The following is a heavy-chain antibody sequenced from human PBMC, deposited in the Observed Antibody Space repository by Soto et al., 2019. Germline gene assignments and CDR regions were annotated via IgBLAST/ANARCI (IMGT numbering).Heavy chain of an antibody. J-gene: IGHJ6*02. CDR3: ARRSSSWSDYYYYGMDV. D-gene: IGHD6-13*01. Sequence: GESLKISCKGSGYSFTSYWIGWVRQMPGKGLEWMGIIYPGDSDTRYSPSFQGQVTISADKSISTAYLQWSSLKASDTAMYYCARRSSSWSDYYYYGMDVWGQGTTVTVS. V-gene: IGHV5-51*01. CDR1: GYSFTSYW. CDR2: IYPGDSDT.